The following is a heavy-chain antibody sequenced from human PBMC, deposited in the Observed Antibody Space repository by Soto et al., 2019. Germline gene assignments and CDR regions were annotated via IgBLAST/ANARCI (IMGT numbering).Heavy chain of an antibody. D-gene: IGHD5-12*01. J-gene: IGHJ4*01. CDR1: GFTFSCYG. CDR3: AKDVLNAGEMATYSALDY. Sequence: QVQLVESGGGVVQPGRSLRLSCAASGFTFSCYGMHWVRQAPGKGLEWVAVISYDGSNKYYADSVKGRFTISKDNSKNTLDLQMNCLRAEDTAVYYCAKDVLNAGEMATYSALDYWGHGTLVTVSS. CDR2: ISYDGSNK. V-gene: IGHV3-30*18.